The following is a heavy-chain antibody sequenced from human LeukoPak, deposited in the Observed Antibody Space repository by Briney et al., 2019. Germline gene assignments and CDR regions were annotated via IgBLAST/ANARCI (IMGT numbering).Heavy chain of an antibody. CDR1: GFTFSSYW. CDR2: ISASGSAT. J-gene: IGHJ4*02. V-gene: IGHV3-23*01. Sequence: GGSLRLSCAASGFTFSSYWMSWVRQAPGKGLEWVAAISASGSATSYAGSVRGRFTISRDNSKSTTYLQMNSLRAEDTAVFYCAKDLYLRDFWGGYFDYWGQGIPVTVSS. CDR3: AKDLYLRDFWGGYFDY. D-gene: IGHD3-3*01.